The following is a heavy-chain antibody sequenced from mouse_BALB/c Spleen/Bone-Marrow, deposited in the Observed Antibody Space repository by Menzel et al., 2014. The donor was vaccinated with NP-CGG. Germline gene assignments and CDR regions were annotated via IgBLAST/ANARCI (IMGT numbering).Heavy chain of an antibody. V-gene: IGHV1S135*01. J-gene: IGHJ3*01. CDR1: GYAFTSYN. D-gene: IGHD1-1*01. Sequence: EVHLVESGPELVKPGASVKVSCKASGYAFTSYNMYWVKQSHGKSLEWIGYIDPYNGGTGYNQKFKGEATLTVDKSSSTAYMHLNSLTSEDSAVYYCARENYGSSPAYWGQGTLVTVSA. CDR2: IDPYNGGT. CDR3: ARENYGSSPAY.